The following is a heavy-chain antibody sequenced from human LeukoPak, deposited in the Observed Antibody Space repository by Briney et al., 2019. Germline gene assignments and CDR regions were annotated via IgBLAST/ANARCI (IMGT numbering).Heavy chain of an antibody. D-gene: IGHD6-19*01. J-gene: IGHJ4*02. CDR3: ARDPGSGWSEDY. Sequence: GASVKVSCKASGYSFTTYGISWVRQAPGQGLEWMGWINPNSGGTNYAQKFQGRVTMTRDTSISTAYMELSRLRSDDTAVYYCARDPGSGWSEDYWGQGTLVTVSS. CDR2: INPNSGGT. CDR1: GYSFTTYG. V-gene: IGHV1-2*02.